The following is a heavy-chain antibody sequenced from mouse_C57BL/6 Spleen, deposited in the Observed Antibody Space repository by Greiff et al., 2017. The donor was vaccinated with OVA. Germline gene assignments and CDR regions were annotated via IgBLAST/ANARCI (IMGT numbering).Heavy chain of an antibody. CDR1: GFSLSTSGMG. V-gene: IGHV8-12*01. D-gene: IGHD1-1*01. Sequence: QVTLKVSGPGILQSSQTLSLTCSFSGFSLSTSGMGVSWIRQPSGKGLEWLAHIYWDDDKRYNPSLKSRLTISKDTSRNQVFLKITSVDTADTATYYCARRVASSYYGSSYKYFDVWGTGTTVTVSS. CDR3: ARRVASSYYGSSYKYFDV. J-gene: IGHJ1*03. CDR2: IYWDDDK.